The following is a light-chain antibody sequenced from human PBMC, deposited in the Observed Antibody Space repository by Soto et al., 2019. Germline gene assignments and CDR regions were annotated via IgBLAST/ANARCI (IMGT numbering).Light chain of an antibody. Sequence: DIQMTQSPSSLSASVGDRVTITCRASQGISNYLGWYQQKPGKVHKLLIYAASTLQSGVPSRFSGSGSGTYLTLTISSRQPEYVATYYCQKYNSALRTFGPGTKVDIK. V-gene: IGKV1-27*01. J-gene: IGKJ3*01. CDR2: AAS. CDR1: QGISNY. CDR3: QKYNSALRT.